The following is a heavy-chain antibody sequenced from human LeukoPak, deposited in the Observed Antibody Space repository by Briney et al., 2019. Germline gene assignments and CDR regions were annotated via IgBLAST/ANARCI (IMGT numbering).Heavy chain of an antibody. J-gene: IGHJ6*04. D-gene: IGHD1-26*01. V-gene: IGHV1-2*02. CDR1: GYTFTDYY. CDR2: INPDSGGP. Sequence: ASVKVSCKASGYTFTDYYMHWVRQAPGQGLEWMGWINPDSGGPNYAQKFQGRVTMTRDTSITTAYMELSRLRSDDTAVYYCARNQYSGSYSPRDGMDVWGKGTTVTVSS. CDR3: ARNQYSGSYSPRDGMDV.